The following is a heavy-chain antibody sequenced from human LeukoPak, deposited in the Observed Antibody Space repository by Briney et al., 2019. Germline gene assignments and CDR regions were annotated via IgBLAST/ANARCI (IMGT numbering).Heavy chain of an antibody. CDR1: GGSISSGGYY. D-gene: IGHD3-22*01. V-gene: IGHV4-31*03. J-gene: IGHJ4*02. Sequence: PSETLSLTCTVSGGSISSGGYYWSWIRQHPGKGLEWIGYIYYSGSTYYNPSLKSRVTISVDTSKNQFSLKLSSVPADDTAVYYCASGYDSSGYYLVYWGQGTLVTVSS. CDR2: IYYSGST. CDR3: ASGYDSSGYYLVY.